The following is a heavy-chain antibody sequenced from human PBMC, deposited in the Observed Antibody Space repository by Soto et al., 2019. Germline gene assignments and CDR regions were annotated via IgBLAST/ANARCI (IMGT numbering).Heavy chain of an antibody. V-gene: IGHV1-69*12. CDR2: IIPIFGTA. D-gene: IGHD2-21*02. CDR3: ARVGEYCGGACPQYFQH. CDR1: GGSFRSNA. Sequence: QVQLVQSGAEVKKPGSSVKVSCKASGGSFRSNALSWVRQAPGQGLEWMGRIIPIFGTADYAQRFQGRVTITADESTGTAYMELSSLRSEDTALYYCARVGEYCGGACPQYFQHWGQGTLVTVSS. J-gene: IGHJ1*01.